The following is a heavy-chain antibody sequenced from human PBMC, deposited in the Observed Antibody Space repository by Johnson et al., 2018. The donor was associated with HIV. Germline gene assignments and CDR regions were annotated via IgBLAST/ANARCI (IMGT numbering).Heavy chain of an antibody. V-gene: IGHV3-30*14. Sequence: QVQVVESGGGVVQPRRSLRLSCAASGFAFSGYALHWVRPAPGKGLAWVAVIYPGGTTVPADSVKGRFTISRDNSKNTLHLQMSSLRAEDTAVYYCARSVDLHHFDTSGMGDAFDIWGQGTMVTVSS. J-gene: IGHJ3*02. D-gene: IGHD3-22*01. CDR3: ARSVDLHHFDTSGMGDAFDI. CDR2: IYPGGTT. CDR1: GFAFSGYA.